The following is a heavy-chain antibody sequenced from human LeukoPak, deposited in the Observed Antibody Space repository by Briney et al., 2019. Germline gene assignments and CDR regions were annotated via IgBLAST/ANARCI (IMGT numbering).Heavy chain of an antibody. CDR3: AKDVKSDGVWDIDH. V-gene: IGHV3-23*01. Sequence: GGSLRLSCAASGFTFRAYTMNWVRQAPGKGLEWVSGIYGSGEGQTFYADSVRGRFTISRDDSRNLVFLHMDSLRVEDTALYYCAKDVKSDGVWDIDHWGQGTLVTVSS. J-gene: IGHJ4*02. CDR2: IYGSGEGQT. D-gene: IGHD4-17*01. CDR1: GFTFRAYT.